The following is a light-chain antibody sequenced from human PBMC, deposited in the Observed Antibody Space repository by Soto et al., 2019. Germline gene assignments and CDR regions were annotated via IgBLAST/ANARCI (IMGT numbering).Light chain of an antibody. Sequence: QSVLTQPASVSGSPGQSLTISCTGTSSDVGIYNLVSWYQQHPGKAPKLMIYEDSKRPSGVSNRFSGSKSGNTASLTISGLQAEDEADYYCCSYAGSSTYVFGTGTKLTVL. CDR2: EDS. CDR3: CSYAGSSTYV. CDR1: SSDVGIYNL. V-gene: IGLV2-23*01. J-gene: IGLJ1*01.